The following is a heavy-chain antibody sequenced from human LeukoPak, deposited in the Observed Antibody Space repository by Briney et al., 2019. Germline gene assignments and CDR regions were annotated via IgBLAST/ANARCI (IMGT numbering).Heavy chain of an antibody. CDR3: AKDPTGYYYDSSGYHGGY. J-gene: IGHJ4*02. D-gene: IGHD3-22*01. CDR2: IYSGGNI. CDR1: GFSVNSNY. V-gene: IGHV3-66*01. Sequence: GGSLRLSCTASGFSVNSNYMSWVRQAPGKGLEYVSLIYSGGNIYYADSVKGRFTISRDNSKNTLYLQMNSLRAEDTAVYYCAKDPTGYYYDSSGYHGGYWGQGTLVTVSS.